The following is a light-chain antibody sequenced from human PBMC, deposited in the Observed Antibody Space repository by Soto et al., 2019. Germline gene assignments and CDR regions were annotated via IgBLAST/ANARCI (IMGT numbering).Light chain of an antibody. V-gene: IGLV1-40*01. Sequence: QSVLTQPPSVSGAPGQRVTISCTGSSSNIGAGYDVHWYQQLPGTAPKLLIYGNSNRPSGVPDRFSGSKSGTSASLAITGLRAEDVADYYCQSYASSLSGYYVFGTGTKLTVL. CDR2: GNS. CDR1: SSNIGAGYD. CDR3: QSYASSLSGYYV. J-gene: IGLJ1*01.